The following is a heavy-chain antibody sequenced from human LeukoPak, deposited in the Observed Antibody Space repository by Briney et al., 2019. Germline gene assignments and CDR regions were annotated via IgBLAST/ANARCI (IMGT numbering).Heavy chain of an antibody. D-gene: IGHD3-10*01. V-gene: IGHV4-39*07. J-gene: IGHJ3*02. CDR2: IYYSGNS. CDR1: GGSISTDAYY. Sequence: SETLSLTCTVSGGSISTDAYYWGWIRQPPGKGLEWIGSIYYSGNSYYDPSLKSRVTISVDKSKNQFSLKLSSVTAADTAVYYCARFGEGYMVAFDIWGQGTMVTVSS. CDR3: ARFGEGYMVAFDI.